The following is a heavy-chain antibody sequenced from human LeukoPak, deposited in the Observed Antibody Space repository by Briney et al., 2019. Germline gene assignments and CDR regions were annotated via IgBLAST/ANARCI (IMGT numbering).Heavy chain of an antibody. J-gene: IGHJ4*02. D-gene: IGHD3-10*01. CDR2: INHSGST. CDR3: ARGKHYYYGSGSYDY. Sequence: PSETLSLTCAVYGGSFSGYYWSWIRQPPGKGLEWIGEINHSGSTNYNPSLKSRVTISVDTSKNQFSLKLSSVTAADTAVYYCARGKHYYYGSGSYDYWGKGTLVTVSS. V-gene: IGHV4-34*01. CDR1: GGSFSGYY.